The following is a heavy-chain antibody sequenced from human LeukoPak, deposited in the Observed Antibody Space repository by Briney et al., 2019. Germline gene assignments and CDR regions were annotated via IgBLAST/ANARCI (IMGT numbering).Heavy chain of an antibody. CDR2: IKQDGSEK. D-gene: IGHD6-13*01. V-gene: IGHV3-7*01. CDR3: ARDGIAAAVAVNSS. J-gene: IGHJ4*02. CDR1: GFTFSSYS. Sequence: GGSLRLSCAASGFTFSSYSMSWVRQAPGKGLEWVANIKQDGSEKYYVDSVKGRFTISRDNAKNSLYLQMNSLRAEDTAVYSCARDGIAAAVAVNSSWGQGTLVTVSS.